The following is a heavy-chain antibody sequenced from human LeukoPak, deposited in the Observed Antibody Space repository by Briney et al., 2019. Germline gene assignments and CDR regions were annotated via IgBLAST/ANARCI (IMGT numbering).Heavy chain of an antibody. J-gene: IGHJ4*02. D-gene: IGHD4-23*01. V-gene: IGHV1-69*04. CDR3: AREHGGNPYFDY. CDR1: GGTFSSYA. Sequence: SVKVSCKASGGTFSSYAICWVRQAPGQGLEWMGRIIPIFGIANHAQKFQGRVTITADKSTSTAYMELSSLRSEDTAVYYCAREHGGNPYFDYWGQGTLVTVSS. CDR2: IIPIFGIA.